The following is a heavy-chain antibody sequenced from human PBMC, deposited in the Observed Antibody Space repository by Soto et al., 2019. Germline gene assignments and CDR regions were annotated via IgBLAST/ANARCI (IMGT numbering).Heavy chain of an antibody. Sequence: EVQLVESGGGLVQPGGSLRLSCAASGFTFSSYWMHWVRQAPGMGLVWVSRINRDGSSINYADSARGRVTISRDNAKNTLYLQGNGLRAEDTAVYYCAREIATTGEYYFDYWGQGILVTVSS. CDR1: GFTFSSYW. CDR3: AREIATTGEYYFDY. CDR2: INRDGSSI. D-gene: IGHD1-1*01. V-gene: IGHV3-74*01. J-gene: IGHJ4*02.